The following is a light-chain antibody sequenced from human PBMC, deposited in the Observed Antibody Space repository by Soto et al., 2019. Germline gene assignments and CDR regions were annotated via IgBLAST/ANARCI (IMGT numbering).Light chain of an antibody. Sequence: PGGRATLSCRASQSVSSNLAWYQQKPGQAPRLLIYGASTRATGFPARFSGSGSGTEFTLTISSLQSEDFAVYYCQQYKNWPLTFGGGTRVEIK. V-gene: IGKV3-15*01. CDR3: QQYKNWPLT. CDR1: QSVSSN. CDR2: GAS. J-gene: IGKJ4*01.